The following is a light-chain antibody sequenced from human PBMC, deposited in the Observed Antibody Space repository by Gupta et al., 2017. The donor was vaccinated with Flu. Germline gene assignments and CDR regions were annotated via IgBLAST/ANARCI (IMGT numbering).Light chain of an antibody. CDR2: YAS. V-gene: IGKV3-11*01. Sequence: ERATLPCRATQNVAKSLSGYHQKPGQPPRLLIMYASKRATGIPARFSGSGSGTEFTLTISSLEPEDFAIYYCLQRSSWPRFAFGPGTRVEIK. J-gene: IGKJ3*01. CDR1: QNVAKS. CDR3: LQRSSWPRFA.